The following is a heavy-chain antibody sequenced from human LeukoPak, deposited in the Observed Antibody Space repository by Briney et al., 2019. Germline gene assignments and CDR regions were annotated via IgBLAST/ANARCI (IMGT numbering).Heavy chain of an antibody. CDR3: ARGVTTREVDFDY. CDR1: GGSISSGGYY. J-gene: IGHJ4*02. D-gene: IGHD4-17*01. V-gene: IGHV4-31*03. Sequence: SQTLSLTCTVSGGSISSGGYYWSWVRQHPGKGREWIGYIYYSGSTYYNPSLKSRVTISEDTSKNQFSLKRSSVTAADTAVYYCARGVTTREVDFDYWGQGTLVTVSS. CDR2: IYYSGST.